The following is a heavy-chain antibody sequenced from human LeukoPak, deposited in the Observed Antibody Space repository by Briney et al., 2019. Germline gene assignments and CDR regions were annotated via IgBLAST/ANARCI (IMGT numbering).Heavy chain of an antibody. CDR2: ISYDGSNK. CDR1: GFTFSSYA. V-gene: IGHV3-30-3*01. CDR3: AREETGSYGVDY. Sequence: GGSLRLSCAASGFTFSSYAMHWVRQAPGKGLEWVAVISYDGSNKYYADSVKGRFTISRDNSKNTLYLQMNSLRAEDTAVYYCAREETGSYGVDYWGQGTLVTVSS. D-gene: IGHD1-26*01. J-gene: IGHJ4*02.